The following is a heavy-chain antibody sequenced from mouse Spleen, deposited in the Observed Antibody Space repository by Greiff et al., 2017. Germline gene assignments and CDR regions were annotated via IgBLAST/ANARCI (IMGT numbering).Heavy chain of an antibody. CDR1: GFNIKDYY. D-gene: IGHD2-3*01. Sequence: EVQLVESGAELVKPGASVKLSCTASGFNIKDYYMHWVKQRTEQGLEWIGRIDPEDGETKYAPKFQGKATITADTSSNTAYLQLSSLTSEDTAVYYCARCLYDGYYLYAMDYWGQGTSVTVSS. CDR2: IDPEDGET. J-gene: IGHJ4*01. V-gene: IGHV14-2*01. CDR3: ARCLYDGYYLYAMDY.